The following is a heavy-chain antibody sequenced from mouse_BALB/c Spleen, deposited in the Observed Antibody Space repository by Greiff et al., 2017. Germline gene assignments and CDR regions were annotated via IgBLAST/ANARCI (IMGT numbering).Heavy chain of an antibody. CDR2: IYPYNGGT. D-gene: IGHD2-10*01. CDR1: GYTFTDYN. V-gene: IGHV1S29*02. Sequence: VQLQQSGPELVKPGASVKISCKASGYTFTDYNMHWVKQSHGKSLEWIGYIYPYNGGTGYNQKFKSKATLTVDNSSSTAYMELRSLTSEDSAVYYCARGTYYGNYFDYWGQGTTLTVSS. J-gene: IGHJ2*01. CDR3: ARGTYYGNYFDY.